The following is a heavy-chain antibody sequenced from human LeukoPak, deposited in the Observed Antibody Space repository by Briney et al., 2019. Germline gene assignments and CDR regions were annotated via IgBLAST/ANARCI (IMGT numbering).Heavy chain of an antibody. CDR1: GFTVTGYY. CDR2: INPNSGAT. Sequence: ASVKVSCKASGFTVTGYYMHWVRQAPGQGLEWMGWINPNSGATNHAQKFQGRVTMTRDTSISTVYMELSRLRSDDTAVYYCTRGGPEGSGYSYGSHDYWGQGTLVTVSS. V-gene: IGHV1-2*02. CDR3: TRGGPEGSGYSYGSHDY. D-gene: IGHD5-18*01. J-gene: IGHJ4*02.